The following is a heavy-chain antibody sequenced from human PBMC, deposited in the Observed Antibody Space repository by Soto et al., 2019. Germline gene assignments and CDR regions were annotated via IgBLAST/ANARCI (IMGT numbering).Heavy chain of an antibody. V-gene: IGHV3-33*01. CDR3: ARSAVGGYRYYYYGLDV. CDR2: IWYDGSNK. J-gene: IGHJ6*02. Sequence: QVQLVEAGGGVVQPGRSLRLSCAASGFTFSSYGMHWVRQAPGKGLEWVAVIWYDGSNKYYADSVKGRFTISRDNSKNTLYLQMNSLRAEDTAVYYCARSAVGGYRYYYYGLDVWGQGTTVTVSS. CDR1: GFTFSSYG. D-gene: IGHD3-16*02.